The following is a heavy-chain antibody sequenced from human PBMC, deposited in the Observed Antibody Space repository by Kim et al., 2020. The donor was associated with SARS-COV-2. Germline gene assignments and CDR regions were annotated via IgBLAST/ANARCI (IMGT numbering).Heavy chain of an antibody. CDR1: GFTFSSYA. V-gene: IGHV3-23*01. CDR3: AKSGDSSGYYFGYACDY. Sequence: GGSLRLSCAASGFTFSSYAMSWVRQAPGKGLEWVSAISGSGGSTYYADSVKGRFTISRDNSKNTLYLQMNSLRAEDTAVYYCAKSGDSSGYYFGYACDYWGQGTLVTVSS. J-gene: IGHJ4*02. D-gene: IGHD3-22*01. CDR2: ISGSGGST.